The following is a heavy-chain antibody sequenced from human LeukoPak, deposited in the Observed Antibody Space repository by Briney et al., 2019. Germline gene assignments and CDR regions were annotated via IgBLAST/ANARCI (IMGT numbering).Heavy chain of an antibody. CDR2: INPSGGST. V-gene: IGHV1-46*01. D-gene: IGHD3-22*01. J-gene: IGHJ6*02. Sequence: GASVKVSCKASGYTFTSYYMHWVRQAPGQGLEWMGIINPSGGSTSYAQKFQGRVTMTRDTSTSTVYMELSSLRSEDTAVYYCARAYYDSSGYYYYGMDVWGQGTTVTVSS. CDR1: GYTFTSYY. CDR3: ARAYYDSSGYYYYGMDV.